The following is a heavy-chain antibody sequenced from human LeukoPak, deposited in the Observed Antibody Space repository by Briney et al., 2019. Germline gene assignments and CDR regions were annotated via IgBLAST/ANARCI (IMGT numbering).Heavy chain of an antibody. Sequence: GGSLRLSCAASGLSVSRNFMSRVRQAPGKGLEWVSFLYTDNSAYYSDSVKGRFTISRDISKNTLYLQMNSLRAEDTAVYYCAGPRFDRLLFDYWGQGTLVSVSS. CDR2: LYTDNSA. J-gene: IGHJ4*02. CDR1: GLSVSRNF. V-gene: IGHV3-53*01. CDR3: AGPRFDRLLFDY. D-gene: IGHD3-9*01.